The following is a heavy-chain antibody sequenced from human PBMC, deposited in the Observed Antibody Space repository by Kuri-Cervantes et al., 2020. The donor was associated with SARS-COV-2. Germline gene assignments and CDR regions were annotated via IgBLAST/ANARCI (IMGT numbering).Heavy chain of an antibody. CDR2: IKQDGSEK. D-gene: IGHD3-3*01. CDR3: ARALSDFWSGYSHAFDI. Sequence: LSLTCAASGFTFSSYWMSWVRQAPGKGLEWVANIKQDGSEKYYVDSVKGRFTISRDNAKNSLYLQMNSLRAEDTAVYYCARALSDFWSGYSHAFDIWGQGTMVTVSS. V-gene: IGHV3-7*01. CDR1: GFTFSSYW. J-gene: IGHJ3*02.